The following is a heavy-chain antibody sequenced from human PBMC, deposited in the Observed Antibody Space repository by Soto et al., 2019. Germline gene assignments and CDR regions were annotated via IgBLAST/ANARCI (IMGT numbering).Heavy chain of an antibody. CDR1: GGSISSSNW. CDR2: IYHSGST. V-gene: IGHV4-4*02. Sequence: KPSETLSLTCAVSGGSISSSNWWSWVRQPPGKGLEWIGEIYHSGSTNYNPSLKSRVTISVDKSKNQFSLKLSSVTAADTAVYYCARDSPLGGSGSYYNPFDYWGQGTLVTVSS. J-gene: IGHJ4*02. CDR3: ARDSPLGGSGSYYNPFDY. D-gene: IGHD3-10*01.